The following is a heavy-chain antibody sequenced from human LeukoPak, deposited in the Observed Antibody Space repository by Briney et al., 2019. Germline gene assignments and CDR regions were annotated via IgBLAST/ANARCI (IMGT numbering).Heavy chain of an antibody. CDR1: GFSFSSYW. J-gene: IGHJ5*02. D-gene: IGHD5-12*01. CDR2: IKQDGNEK. CDR3: ARTIRSGYRES. V-gene: IGHV3-7*01. Sequence: PGGSLRLSCAASGFSFSSYWMSWVRQAPGKGLEWVANIKQDGNEKYYVDSVKGRFTISRDNAKNSLYLQMNSLRDEDTAFYYCARTIRSGYRESWGQGTLVTVSS.